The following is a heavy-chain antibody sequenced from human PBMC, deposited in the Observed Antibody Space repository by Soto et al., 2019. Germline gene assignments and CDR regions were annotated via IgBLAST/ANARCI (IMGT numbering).Heavy chain of an antibody. D-gene: IGHD4-4*01. V-gene: IGHV4-39*01. J-gene: IGHJ6*02. CDR3: ARTRLQQRGYYYYGMDV. CDR1: GGSISSSKSY. CDR2: IYYSGGT. Sequence: SGTLSLTGTALGGSISSSKSYWGWIRQPQGRGLEGIGGIYYSGGTSYNPSLKSRVTISVGTSKNQFSLKLSSVTAADTAVYYCARTRLQQRGYYYYGMDVWGQGTTVT.